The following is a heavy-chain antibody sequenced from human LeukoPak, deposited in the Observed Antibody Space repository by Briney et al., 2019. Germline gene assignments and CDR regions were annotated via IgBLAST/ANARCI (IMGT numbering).Heavy chain of an antibody. CDR1: GGSISSTGDF. V-gene: IGHV4-39*01. D-gene: IGHD2-15*01. J-gene: IGHJ3*02. Sequence: SETLSLTCTVSGGSISSTGDFWGWIRQTPGKGLEWIGNIYYSGGTYYNPSLKSRVTTSVDTPKNQFSLKLSSVTAADTAVYYCARRRIAQRAFDIWGQGTMVTVSS. CDR2: IYYSGGT. CDR3: ARRRIAQRAFDI.